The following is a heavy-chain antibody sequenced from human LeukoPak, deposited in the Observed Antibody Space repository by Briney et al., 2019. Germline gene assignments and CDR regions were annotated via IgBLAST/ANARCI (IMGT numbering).Heavy chain of an antibody. D-gene: IGHD5-24*01. CDR1: GGSISSGGYY. Sequence: SETLSLTCTVSGGSISSGGYYWSWIRQHPGKGLEWIGYIYYSGSTYYNPSLKSRVTISVDTSKNQFSLKLSSVTAADTAVYYCARDRRDGYNWDYWGQGTLVTVSS. CDR3: ARDRRDGYNWDY. J-gene: IGHJ4*02. CDR2: IYYSGST. V-gene: IGHV4-31*03.